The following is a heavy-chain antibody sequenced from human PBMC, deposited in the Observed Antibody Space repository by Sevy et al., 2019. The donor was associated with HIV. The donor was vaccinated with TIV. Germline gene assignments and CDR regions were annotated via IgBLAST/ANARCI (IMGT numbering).Heavy chain of an antibody. J-gene: IGHJ4*02. V-gene: IGHV3-7*01. D-gene: IGHD1-1*01. CDR3: ARDDNLVWTERAGVDY. Sequence: GGSLRLSCTASGFTFSNYWMSWVRQAPGKGLEWVANIKQDGSDKYYVDSVKGRFTISRDNAKNSLYLQMNSLRAEDTAVYYCARDDNLVWTERAGVDYWGQGTLVTVSS. CDR1: GFTFSNYW. CDR2: IKQDGSDK.